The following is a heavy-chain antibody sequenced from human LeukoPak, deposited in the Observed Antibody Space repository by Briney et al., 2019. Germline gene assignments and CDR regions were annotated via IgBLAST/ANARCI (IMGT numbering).Heavy chain of an antibody. CDR1: GFTFSNYW. J-gene: IGHJ4*02. CDR2: IKQDGSEK. Sequence: GGSLRLSCAASGFTFSNYWMSWVRQAPGKGLEWVANIKQDGSEKYYVDSVKGRFTISRDNAKNSLYLQMNSLRAEDTAVYYCARGDFWSGFFDYWGQGTLVTVSS. D-gene: IGHD3-3*01. V-gene: IGHV3-7*01. CDR3: ARGDFWSGFFDY.